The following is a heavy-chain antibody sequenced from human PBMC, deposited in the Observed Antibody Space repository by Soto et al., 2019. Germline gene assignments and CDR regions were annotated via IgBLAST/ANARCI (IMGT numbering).Heavy chain of an antibody. CDR3: ARDLLGSFDV. CDR1: GYTFTSYG. V-gene: IGHV1-18*01. D-gene: IGHD2-15*01. CDR2: INTNNGKT. Sequence: QVQLVQSGAVVKKPGASVKVSCKASGYTFTSYGIGWVRQAPGQGLEWMGWINTNNGKTNSAQRLQGRVTMTADTSTRTGYMELRSLRSDDTAIYYCARDLLGSFDVWGQGTMVTISS. J-gene: IGHJ3*01.